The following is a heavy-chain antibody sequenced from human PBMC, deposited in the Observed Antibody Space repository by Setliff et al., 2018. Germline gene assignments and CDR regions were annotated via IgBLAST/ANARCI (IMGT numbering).Heavy chain of an antibody. CDR1: DDSISSRHYY. J-gene: IGHJ5*02. CDR2: VYYSGST. D-gene: IGHD1-26*01. CDR3: ARGSGSYWENWFDP. Sequence: SETLSLTCTVSDDSISSRHYYWSWIRQPPGKGLEFIGYVYYSGSTNYIPSLKSRVTISVDTSQNQFSLKLSSVTAADTAVYYCARGSGSYWENWFDPWGQGTLVTVSS. V-gene: IGHV4-61*01.